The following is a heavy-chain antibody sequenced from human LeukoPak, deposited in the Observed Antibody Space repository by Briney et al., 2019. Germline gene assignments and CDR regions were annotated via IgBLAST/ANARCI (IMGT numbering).Heavy chain of an antibody. CDR1: GFTFSSDG. Sequence: HPGGSLRLSCAASGFTFSSDGMHWVRQAPRKGLEWVAFIRYDGSNKYYADSLKGRFTISRDNSKNTLYLQMNSLRAEDTAVYYCAKGVGSQIVVPAAMDYYYYMDVWGKGTTVTVSS. D-gene: IGHD2-2*01. V-gene: IGHV3-30*02. J-gene: IGHJ6*03. CDR3: AKGVGSQIVVPAAMDYYYYMDV. CDR2: IRYDGSNK.